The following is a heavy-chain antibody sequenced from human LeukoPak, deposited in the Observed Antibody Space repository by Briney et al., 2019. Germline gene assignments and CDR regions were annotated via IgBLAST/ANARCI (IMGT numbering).Heavy chain of an antibody. CDR2: IYYTGST. J-gene: IGHJ6*02. D-gene: IGHD3-10*01. CDR3: ARLPSYGSGSYYNVIYYYYGMDV. CDR1: GGSISNYY. Sequence: SETLSLTCTVSGGSISNYYWSWIRQPPGKGLEWIGYIYYTGSTNYNPSLKSRVTISVDTSKNQFSLKLSSVTAADTAVYYCARLPSYGSGSYYNVIYYYYGMDVWGQGTTVTVSS. V-gene: IGHV4-59*01.